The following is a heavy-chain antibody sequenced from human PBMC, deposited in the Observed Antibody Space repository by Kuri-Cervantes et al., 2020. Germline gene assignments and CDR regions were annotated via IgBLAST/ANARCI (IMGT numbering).Heavy chain of an antibody. J-gene: IGHJ4*02. V-gene: IGHV3-7*01. CDR3: ASGYDFWSVYQNYFSS. D-gene: IGHD3-3*01. Sequence: GESLKISCAASGFSLSTNWMAWVRQSPGKGLEWVASIRQDGGVTYYVDSVKGRFTISRDNAENSLYLQMNSLRAEDTAVYYCASGYDFWSVYQNYFSSWGQGTVVTVSS. CDR2: IRQDGGVT. CDR1: GFSLSTNW.